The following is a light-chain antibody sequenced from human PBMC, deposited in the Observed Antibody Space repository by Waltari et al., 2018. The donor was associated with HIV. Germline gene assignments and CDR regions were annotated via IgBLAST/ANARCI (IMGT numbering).Light chain of an antibody. Sequence: QSVLTQPPSASGGPGQMVTISCSGGSTNIGRTTVDWDPQQPGTAPKFLLYSNDPRPSRIPDRFAGSKSGTSASLAISGLQSEDEADYYCAAWDDSLNVGVFGGGTKLTVL. J-gene: IGLJ3*02. V-gene: IGLV1-44*01. CDR1: STNIGRTT. CDR2: SND. CDR3: AAWDDSLNVGV.